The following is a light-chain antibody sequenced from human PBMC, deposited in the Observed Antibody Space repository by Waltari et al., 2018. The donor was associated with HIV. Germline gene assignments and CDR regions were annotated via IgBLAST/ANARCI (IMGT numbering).Light chain of an antibody. J-gene: IGKJ4*01. V-gene: IGKV3-20*01. Sequence: EIVLTQSPGTLSLSPGERVTLSCRASQSVSSYLAWYQQKPGQAPRLLIYGSSSRATGIPDRFSGSGSGTDFTLTITRLEPEDFAVYYCQQYGSSPLTFGGGTKVEIK. CDR2: GSS. CDR1: QSVSSY. CDR3: QQYGSSPLT.